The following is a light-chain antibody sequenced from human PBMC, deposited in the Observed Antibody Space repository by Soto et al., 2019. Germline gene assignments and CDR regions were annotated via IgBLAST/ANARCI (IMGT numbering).Light chain of an antibody. CDR2: RNN. Sequence: QSVLTQPPSASGTPGQRVTTSCSGSSSNIGSNYVYWYQQLPGTAPKLLIYRNNRRPSGVPDRFSGSKSGTSASLAISALRSEDEAAYYCAAWDDSLSGPHVIFGGGTKVTVL. CDR1: SSNIGSNY. J-gene: IGLJ2*01. CDR3: AAWDDSLSGPHVI. V-gene: IGLV1-47*01.